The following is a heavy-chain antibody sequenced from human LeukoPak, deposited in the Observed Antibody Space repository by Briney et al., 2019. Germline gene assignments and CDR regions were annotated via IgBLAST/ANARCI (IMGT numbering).Heavy chain of an antibody. J-gene: IGHJ4*02. Sequence: ASVKVSCKASGYTFTGYYMHWVRRAPGQGLEWMGWINPNSGGTNYAQKFQGWVTMTRDTSISTAYMELSRLRSDDTAVYYCARGGDGSGSFGDYWGQGTLVTVSS. D-gene: IGHD3-10*01. CDR1: GYTFTGYY. CDR3: ARGGDGSGSFGDY. V-gene: IGHV1-2*04. CDR2: INPNSGGT.